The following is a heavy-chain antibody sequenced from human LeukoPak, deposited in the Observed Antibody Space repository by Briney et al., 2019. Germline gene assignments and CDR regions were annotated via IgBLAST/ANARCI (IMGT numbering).Heavy chain of an antibody. J-gene: IGHJ4*02. CDR3: ARHASGYVGLDY. CDR2: IYTSGST. D-gene: IGHD5-12*01. V-gene: IGHV4-61*02. Sequence: NPSETLSLTCTVSGGSISSGSYYWSWIRQPAGKGLEWIGRIYTSGSTNYNPSLKSRVTISVDTSKNQFSLNLTSVTAADTGVYYCARHASGYVGLDYWGQGTLVTVSS. CDR1: GGSISSGSYY.